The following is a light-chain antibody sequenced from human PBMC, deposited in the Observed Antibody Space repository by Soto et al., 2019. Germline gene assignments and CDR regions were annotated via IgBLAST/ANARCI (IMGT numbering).Light chain of an antibody. Sequence: DIQMTQSPSSLSASVGDRVTITCRASQGISNYLAWYQQKPGKAPQLLIYGATTLQSGVPSRFSGSGSGTDFTLTIASLQPDDFSTYYCQQYHSYWTFGQGTKVDIK. CDR1: QGISNY. CDR3: QQYHSYWT. CDR2: GAT. V-gene: IGKV1-27*01. J-gene: IGKJ1*01.